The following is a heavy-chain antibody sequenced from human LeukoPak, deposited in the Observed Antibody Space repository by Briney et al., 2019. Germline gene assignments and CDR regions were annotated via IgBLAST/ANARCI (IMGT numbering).Heavy chain of an antibody. J-gene: IGHJ6*03. CDR1: AFTFSSYW. D-gene: IGHD3-3*01. CDR3: ARVPSYDFWSGTMDV. Sequence: GGSLRLSCAASAFTFSSYWMHWVRQAPGKGLVWVSRINSDGSSTSYADSVKGRFTISRDNAKNTLYLQMNSLRAEDTAVYYCARVPSYDFWSGTMDVWGKGTTVTVSS. V-gene: IGHV3-74*01. CDR2: INSDGSST.